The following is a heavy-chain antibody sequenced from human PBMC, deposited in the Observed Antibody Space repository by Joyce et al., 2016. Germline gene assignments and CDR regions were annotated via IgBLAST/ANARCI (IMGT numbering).Heavy chain of an antibody. CDR1: EFTVSRNY. CDR2: IHSAGGT. D-gene: IGHD3-3*01. V-gene: IGHV3-66*01. J-gene: IGHJ4*02. CDR3: ARNDFWSGYFDY. Sequence: EVQLVESGGGLVQPGGSLRLSFVASEFTVSRNYMTWVRQAPGKGLEWVSFIHSAGGTSYEDSVKGRFTISGDKSKNTLYLQMNGLRAEDTGVYYCARNDFWSGYFDYWGQGTLVTVSS.